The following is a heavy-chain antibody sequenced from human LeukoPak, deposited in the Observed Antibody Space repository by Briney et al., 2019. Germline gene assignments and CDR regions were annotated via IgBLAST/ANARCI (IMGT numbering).Heavy chain of an antibody. J-gene: IGHJ4*02. Sequence: GGSLRLSCAASGFPFRNSWMHWVRQGPGKGLVWVSRVNPDGSATTYADSVKGRFTISRDNAKNTLYLQMNSLRAEDTAVYYCARSLIGSDDYWGQGSLVTVSS. CDR2: VNPDGSAT. V-gene: IGHV3-74*01. CDR1: GFPFRNSW. CDR3: ARSLIGSDDY. D-gene: IGHD1-20*01.